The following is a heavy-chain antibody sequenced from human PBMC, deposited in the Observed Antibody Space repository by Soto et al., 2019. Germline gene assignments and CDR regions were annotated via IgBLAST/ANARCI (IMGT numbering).Heavy chain of an antibody. CDR1: GFTFSSYG. J-gene: IGHJ5*02. CDR3: ARASSAGTNWFDP. CDR2: IWYDGSNK. V-gene: IGHV3-33*01. Sequence: QVQLVESGGGVVQPGRSLRLSCAASGFTFSSYGMHWVRQAPGKGLEWVAVIWYDGSNKYYADSVKGRFTISRDNSKNTLYLQMNSLRAEDTAVYYCARASSAGTNWFDPWGQGTLVTVSS. D-gene: IGHD6-13*01.